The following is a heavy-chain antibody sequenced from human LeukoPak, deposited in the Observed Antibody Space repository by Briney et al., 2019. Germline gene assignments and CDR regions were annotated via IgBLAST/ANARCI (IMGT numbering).Heavy chain of an antibody. J-gene: IGHJ4*01. Sequence: PSETLSLTCTVSGGSISSSSYYWGWIRQPPGKGLEWIGSIYYSGSTYYNPSLKSRVTISVDTSKNQFSLKLSSVTAADTAVYYCARQPYYYGSGSSKSGFDYWGXGXXVTVSS. CDR3: ARQPYYYGSGSSKSGFDY. CDR2: IYYSGST. D-gene: IGHD3-10*01. V-gene: IGHV4-39*01. CDR1: GGSISSSSYY.